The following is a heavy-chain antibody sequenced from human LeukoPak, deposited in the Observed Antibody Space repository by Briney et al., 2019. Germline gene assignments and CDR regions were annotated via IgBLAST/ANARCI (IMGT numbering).Heavy chain of an antibody. CDR2: ISYDGSNK. D-gene: IGHD3-22*01. CDR3: ARGRNYYESSGYSYYFDY. Sequence: GGCLRLSCAASGFTFSSYAMHWVRQAPGKGLEWVAVISYDGSNKYYADSVKGRFTISRDNSKNTLYLQMNSLRAEDTAVYYCARGRNYYESSGYSYYFDYWGQGTLVTVSS. V-gene: IGHV3-30-3*01. J-gene: IGHJ4*02. CDR1: GFTFSSYA.